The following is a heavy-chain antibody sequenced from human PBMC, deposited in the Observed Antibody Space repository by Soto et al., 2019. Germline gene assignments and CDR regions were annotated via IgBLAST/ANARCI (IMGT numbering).Heavy chain of an antibody. J-gene: IGHJ4*02. V-gene: IGHV1-3*05. CDR1: GYTFTNYA. CDR3: ASESYGGEFDY. D-gene: IGHD4-17*01. Sequence: QVQLVKSGAEEKKPGASVKVSCKASGYTFTNYAMHWMRQAPGQRLEWMGWINAGNGNTKYSQKFQGRVTITRDTSASTAYMELSSLRSEDKAVYYCASESYGGEFDYWGQGTLVTVSS. CDR2: INAGNGNT.